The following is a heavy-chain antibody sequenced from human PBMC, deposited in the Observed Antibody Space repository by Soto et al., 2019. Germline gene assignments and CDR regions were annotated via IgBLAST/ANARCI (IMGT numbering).Heavy chain of an antibody. CDR1: GGTFSSYA. Sequence: ASVKVSCKASGGTFSSYAISWVRQAPGQGLEWMGGIIPIFGTANYAQKFQGRVTITADESTSTAYTELSSLRSEDTAVYYCAGRNDVALAYFDYWGQGTLVTVSS. D-gene: IGHD1-1*01. CDR2: IIPIFGTA. J-gene: IGHJ4*02. V-gene: IGHV1-69*13. CDR3: AGRNDVALAYFDY.